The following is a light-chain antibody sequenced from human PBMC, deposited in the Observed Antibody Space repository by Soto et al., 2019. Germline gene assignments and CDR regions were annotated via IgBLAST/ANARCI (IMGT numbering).Light chain of an antibody. Sequence: QSVLTQPPSVSGAPGQRVTISCTGSSSNIGAGYDVHWYQQLPGTAPKLLIYGNSNRPSGVPDRFSASTSGNTAALTISRVEAGDEADYYCQVWDTISDHYVFGSGTKVTVL. CDR1: SSNIGAGYD. J-gene: IGLJ1*01. CDR2: GNS. CDR3: QVWDTISDHYV. V-gene: IGLV1-40*01.